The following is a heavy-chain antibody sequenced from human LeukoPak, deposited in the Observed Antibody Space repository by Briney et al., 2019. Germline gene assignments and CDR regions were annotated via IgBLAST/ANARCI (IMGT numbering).Heavy chain of an antibody. Sequence: PGGSLRLSCVVSGLTFSSYSMTWVPQPPGQGLEWIREISLTGLTHYNPSLESRVTVSLGKSKNKLSLNLTSVTAADTAVYYCSRENGAFAPFGYWGQGILVTV. CDR2: ISLTGLT. CDR1: GLTFSSYSM. D-gene: IGHD2-8*01. J-gene: IGHJ4*02. CDR3: SRENGAFAPFGY. V-gene: IGHV4-4*02.